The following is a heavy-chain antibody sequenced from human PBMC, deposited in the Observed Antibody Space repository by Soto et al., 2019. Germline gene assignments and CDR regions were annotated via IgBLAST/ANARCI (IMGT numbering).Heavy chain of an antibody. J-gene: IGHJ6*02. D-gene: IGHD6-6*01. CDR1: GYTFTSYG. V-gene: IGHV1-18*01. CDR2: ISAYNGNT. CDR3: ARDIAARLNYYYYGMDV. Sequence: VSVKVSCKASGYTFTSYGISWVRQAPGQGLEWMGWISAYNGNTNYAQKLQGRVTMTTDTSTSTAYMELRSLRSDDTAVYYCARDIAARLNYYYYGMDVWGQGTTVTVSS.